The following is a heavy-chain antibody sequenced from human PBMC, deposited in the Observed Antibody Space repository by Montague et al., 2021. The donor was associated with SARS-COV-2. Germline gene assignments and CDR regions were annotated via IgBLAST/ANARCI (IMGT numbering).Heavy chain of an antibody. Sequence: SLRLSCAASGFTFSSYAMHRVRQAPGKGLEWVAVISYDGSNKYYADSVKGRFTISRDNSKNTLYLQMNSLRAEDTAVYYCASSYQQLAFDAFDIWGQGTMVTVSS. CDR2: ISYDGSNK. CDR1: GFTFSSYA. D-gene: IGHD6-13*01. CDR3: ASSYQQLAFDAFDI. J-gene: IGHJ3*02. V-gene: IGHV3-30-3*01.